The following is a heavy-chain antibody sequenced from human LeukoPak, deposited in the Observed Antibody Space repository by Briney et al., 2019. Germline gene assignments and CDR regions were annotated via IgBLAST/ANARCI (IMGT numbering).Heavy chain of an antibody. J-gene: IGHJ5*02. D-gene: IGHD6-6*01. V-gene: IGHV1-46*01. Sequence: ASVKVSCKASGYTFTSYGISWVRQAPGQGLEWMGIINPSGGSTSYAQKFQGRVTMTRDTSTSTVYMELSSLRSEDTAVYYCARTTLAARYRFDPWGQGTLVTVSS. CDR2: INPSGGST. CDR3: ARTTLAARYRFDP. CDR1: GYTFTSYG.